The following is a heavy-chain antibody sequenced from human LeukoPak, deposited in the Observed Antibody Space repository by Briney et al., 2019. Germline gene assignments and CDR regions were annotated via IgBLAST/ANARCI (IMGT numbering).Heavy chain of an antibody. Sequence: GGALRLSCAASGFTFSNYAMHWVRQAPGKGLEGVSLISSGGAYEYYADSLKGRFTISRDNSKNMLYLHLNSLRAEHTAVYYCARDSTYYYDSGSSGPHYFDNWGQGTLVSVSS. D-gene: IGHD3-10*01. V-gene: IGHV3-30*01. CDR1: GFTFSNYA. CDR3: ARDSTYYYDSGSSGPHYFDN. J-gene: IGHJ4*02. CDR2: ISSGGAYE.